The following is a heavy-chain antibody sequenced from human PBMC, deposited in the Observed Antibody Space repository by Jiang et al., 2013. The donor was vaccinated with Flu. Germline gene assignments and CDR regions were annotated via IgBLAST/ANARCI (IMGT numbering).Heavy chain of an antibody. D-gene: IGHD3-22*01. CDR3: ARHLAYYYDSSGYYYFDY. Sequence: PGLVKPSETLSLTCTVSGGSISSSSYYWGWIRQPPGKGLEWIGSIYYSGSTYYNPSLKSRVTISVDTSKNQFSLKLSSVTAADTAVYYCARHLAYYYDSSGYYYFDYWGQGTLVTVSS. CDR2: IYYSGST. CDR1: GGSISSSSYY. V-gene: IGHV4-39*01. J-gene: IGHJ4*02.